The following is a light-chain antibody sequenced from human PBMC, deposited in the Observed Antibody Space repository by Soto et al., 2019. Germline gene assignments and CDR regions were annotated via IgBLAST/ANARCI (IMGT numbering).Light chain of an antibody. J-gene: IGLJ3*02. CDR1: TSNIAINT. Sequence: QSVLTQPPSASGTPGQRVIISCSGSTSNIAINTVNWYQQVPGAAPKLLIYTDTHRPSEVPDRFSGSRSGTSASLAITGLQSEDAADYYCATWDDTFLGPVFGGGTQLTVL. CDR2: TDT. V-gene: IGLV1-44*01. CDR3: ATWDDTFLGPV.